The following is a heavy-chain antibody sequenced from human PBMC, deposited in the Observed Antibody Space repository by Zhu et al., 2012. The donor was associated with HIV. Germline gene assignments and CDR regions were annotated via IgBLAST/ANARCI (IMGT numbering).Heavy chain of an antibody. CDR3: ASHMTTVLHCAGSSGVDV. CDR2: IYYSGNT. D-gene: IGHD4-11*01. J-gene: IGHJ6*02. CDR1: GGSISSSFYY. V-gene: IGHV4-39*07. Sequence: QVQLQESGPGLVKPSETLSLTCTVSGGSISSSFYYWGWIRQPPGKGLEWIGTIYYSGNTYYNPSLRSRVTISIDMSKNQFSLKLTSVTAADTALYHCASHMTTVLHCAGSSGVDVWGQGTTVAVSS.